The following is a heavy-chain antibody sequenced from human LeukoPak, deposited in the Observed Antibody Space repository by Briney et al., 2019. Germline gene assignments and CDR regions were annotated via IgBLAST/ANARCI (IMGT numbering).Heavy chain of an antibody. CDR3: ASGTFEDYGDYARGDYFAY. D-gene: IGHD4-17*01. J-gene: IGHJ4*02. CDR1: GGSINRNDYS. CDR2: IYYSEAT. Sequence: PSETLSLTCNVSGGSINRNDYSWAWIRQPPGKGLVWIGSIYYSEATEYNPSIKSRVTIYVDTSKNQFSLKVSSVIAADTAVYYCASGTFEDYGDYARGDYFAYWGQGTLVAVSS. V-gene: IGHV4-39*01.